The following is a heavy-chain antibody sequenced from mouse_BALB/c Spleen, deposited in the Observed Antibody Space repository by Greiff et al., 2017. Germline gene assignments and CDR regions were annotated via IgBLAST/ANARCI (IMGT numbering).Heavy chain of an antibody. J-gene: IGHJ4*01. V-gene: IGHV1S81*02. Sequence: VQLQQPGAELVKPGASVKLSCKASGYTFTSYWMHWVKQRPRQGLEWIGEINPSNGRTNYNEKFKSKATLTVDKSSSTAYMQLSSLTSEDSAVYYCARGSGDYDDAMDYWGQGTSVTVSS. D-gene: IGHD2-4*01. CDR2: INPSNGRT. CDR3: ARGSGDYDDAMDY. CDR1: GYTFTSYW.